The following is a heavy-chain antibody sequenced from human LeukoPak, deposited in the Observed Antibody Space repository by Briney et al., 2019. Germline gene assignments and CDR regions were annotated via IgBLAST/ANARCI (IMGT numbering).Heavy chain of an antibody. Sequence: PGGSLRLSCAASGFTFSSFGMNWVRQAPGKGLEWVSYISGSSGTIYYADSVKGRFTISRDNVKNSVYLQMNSLRAEDTAVYYCAREYHDSSGYYGHGYWGQGTLVTVSS. D-gene: IGHD3-22*01. CDR3: AREYHDSSGYYGHGY. CDR1: GFTFSSFG. CDR2: ISGSSGTI. J-gene: IGHJ4*02. V-gene: IGHV3-48*04.